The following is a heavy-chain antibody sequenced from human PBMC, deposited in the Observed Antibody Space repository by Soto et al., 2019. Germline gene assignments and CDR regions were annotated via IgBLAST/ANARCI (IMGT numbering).Heavy chain of an antibody. CDR1: GFTFSSHW. CDR2: IKQDGSEK. CDR3: ARGRSETPLWLRPDYFGY. V-gene: IGHV3-7*03. Sequence: GGSLRLSCAASGFTFSSHWMSWDRQAPGKGLEWVANIKQDGSEKYYVDSVKGRFTISRDNAKNSLDLQMNSLRAEDTAVYYCARGRSETPLWLRPDYFGYWGQGTLVTVSS. J-gene: IGHJ4*02. D-gene: IGHD5-18*01.